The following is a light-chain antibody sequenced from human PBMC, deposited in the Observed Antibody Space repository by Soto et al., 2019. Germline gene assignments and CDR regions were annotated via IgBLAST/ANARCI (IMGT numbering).Light chain of an antibody. CDR2: DAS. V-gene: IGKV3-11*01. CDR3: QYYGRSPLT. Sequence: EIVLTQSPATLSLSPGERATLSCRASQSVSSYLAWYQQKPGQAPRLLIYDASNRATGIPARFSGSGSGTDYTLTISSLEPEDFAVYYCQYYGRSPLTFGGGTKVDIK. J-gene: IGKJ4*01. CDR1: QSVSSY.